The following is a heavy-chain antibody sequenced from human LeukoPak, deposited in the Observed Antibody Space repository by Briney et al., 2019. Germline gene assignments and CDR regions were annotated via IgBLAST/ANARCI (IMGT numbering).Heavy chain of an antibody. CDR3: ARGRPLGLNCSGGSCYVAYYYYYGMDV. CDR2: INHSGST. V-gene: IGHV4-34*01. CDR1: GGSFSGYY. J-gene: IGHJ6*02. Sequence: SETLSLTCAVYGGSFSGYYWSWIRQPPGKGLEWIGEINHSGSTNYNPSLKSRVTISVDTSKNQFSLKLSSVTAADTAVYYCARGRPLGLNCSGGSCYVAYYYYYGMDVWGQGTTVTVSS. D-gene: IGHD2-15*01.